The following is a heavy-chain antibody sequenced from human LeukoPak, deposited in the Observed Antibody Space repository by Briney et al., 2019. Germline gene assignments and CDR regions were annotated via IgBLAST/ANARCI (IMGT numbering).Heavy chain of an antibody. V-gene: IGHV4-4*02. CDR3: ARVWWRAAAASTGFLNYYYYMDV. D-gene: IGHD6-13*01. J-gene: IGHJ6*03. Sequence: PSGTLSLTCAVSGGSISSSNWWSWVRQPPGKGLEWIGEIYHSGSTNYNPSLKSRVTISVDKSKNQFSLKLSSVTAADTAVYYCARVWWRAAAASTGFLNYYYYMDVWGKGTTVTVSS. CDR1: GGSISSSNW. CDR2: IYHSGST.